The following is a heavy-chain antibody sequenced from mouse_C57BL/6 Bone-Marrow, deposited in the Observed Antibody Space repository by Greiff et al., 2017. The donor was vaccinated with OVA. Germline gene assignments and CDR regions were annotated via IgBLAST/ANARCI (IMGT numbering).Heavy chain of an antibody. CDR2: INYDGSST. Sequence: EVQVVESEGGLVQPGSSMKLSCTASGFTFSDYYMAWVRQVPEKGLEWVANINYDGSSTYYLDSLKSRFIISRDNAKNILYLQMSSLKSEDTATYYCARVGRDYFDYWGQGTTLTVSS. CDR3: ARVGRDYFDY. J-gene: IGHJ2*01. CDR1: GFTFSDYY. V-gene: IGHV5-16*01.